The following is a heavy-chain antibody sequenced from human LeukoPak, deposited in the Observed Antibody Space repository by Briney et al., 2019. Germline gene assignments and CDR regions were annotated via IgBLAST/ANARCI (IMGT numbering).Heavy chain of an antibody. CDR1: GYTLIELS. D-gene: IGHD3-22*01. CDR2: FDPEDGET. J-gene: IGHJ3*02. V-gene: IGHV1-24*01. Sequence: GASVKVSCKVSGYTLIELSMHWVRQAPGKGLEWMGGFDPEDGETIYAQKFQGRVTMTEDTSTDTAYMELSSLRSEDTAVYYCATQRVSGHYYSDAFDIWGQGTMVTVSS. CDR3: ATQRVSGHYYSDAFDI.